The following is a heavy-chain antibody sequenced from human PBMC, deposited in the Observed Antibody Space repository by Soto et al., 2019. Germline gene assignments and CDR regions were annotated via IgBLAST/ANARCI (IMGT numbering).Heavy chain of an antibody. CDR2: INHSGST. V-gene: IGHV4-34*01. Sequence: SESLSLTCALYGGSCSGYYFSWIRHTPGKGLEWIGEINHSGSTNYNPSLKSRFTISVDTSKNQFSLKLSSVTAADTAVYYCARDWDNCSSSPCYNALGRRRNHFDYWRQGSLVTVSS. CDR3: ARDWDNCSSSPCYNALGRRRNHFDY. J-gene: IGHJ4*02. D-gene: IGHD2-2*02. CDR1: GGSCSGYY.